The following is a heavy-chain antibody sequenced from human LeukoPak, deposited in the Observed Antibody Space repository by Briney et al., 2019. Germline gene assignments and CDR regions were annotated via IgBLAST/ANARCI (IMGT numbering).Heavy chain of an antibody. J-gene: IGHJ6*02. Sequence: GGSLRLSCLESGFTFGDSFIHCVREAPGRGLECVSLTSSKAYGGTTEYAASVKGRFNISRDVSKSIAYLQMNSLKTEDTAVYYCTRESSIFVGNHFFSGMDVWGQGTTVTVSS. D-gene: IGHD1-26*01. CDR1: GFTFGDSF. CDR3: TRESSIFVGNHFFSGMDV. CDR2: TSSKAYGGTT. V-gene: IGHV3-49*04.